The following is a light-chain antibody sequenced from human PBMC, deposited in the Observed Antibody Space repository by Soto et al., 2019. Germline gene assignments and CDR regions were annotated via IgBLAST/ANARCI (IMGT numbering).Light chain of an antibody. CDR2: DTS. CDR1: QTSSGL. J-gene: IGKJ5*01. V-gene: IGKV3-11*01. Sequence: EIVLTQSPATLSLSPGEIATLSCRTSQTSSGLLNWYQQRPGQAPRLLIYDTSNRATDLPARFSGSGSGTDFILTTSSLDPEDFGVYFCQQRHNWPITFGQGTRLDIK. CDR3: QQRHNWPIT.